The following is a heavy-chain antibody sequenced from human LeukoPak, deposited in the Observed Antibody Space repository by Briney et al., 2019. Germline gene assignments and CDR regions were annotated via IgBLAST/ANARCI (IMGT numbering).Heavy chain of an antibody. CDR1: GGTFSSYA. D-gene: IGHD2-2*01. Sequence: GASVKVSCKASGGTFSSYAISWVRQAPGQGLEWMGRIIPILGIANYAQKFQGRVTITADKSTSTAYMELSSLRSEDTAVYYCARDPLWAYCSSTSCHSYFDYWGQGTLATVSS. CDR3: ARDPLWAYCSSTSCHSYFDY. J-gene: IGHJ4*02. V-gene: IGHV1-69*04. CDR2: IIPILGIA.